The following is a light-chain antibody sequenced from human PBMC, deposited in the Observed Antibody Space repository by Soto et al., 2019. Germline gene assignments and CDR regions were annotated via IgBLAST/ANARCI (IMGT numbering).Light chain of an antibody. Sequence: QSALTQPPSVSAAPGQTVTISCSGSSSNIGNNYVSWYQQLPGTAPKLLIYDNNKRPSGIPDRFSGSKSGTSATLGITGLQTGDEAYYYCGTWYSSLSAGVFGGGTKLTVL. CDR2: DNN. CDR3: GTWYSSLSAGV. CDR1: SSNIGNNY. J-gene: IGLJ2*01. V-gene: IGLV1-51*01.